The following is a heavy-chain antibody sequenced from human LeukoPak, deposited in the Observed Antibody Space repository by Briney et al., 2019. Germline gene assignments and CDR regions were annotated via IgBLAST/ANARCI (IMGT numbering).Heavy chain of an antibody. Sequence: PGGSLRLSCAASGFTFSSYAMTWVRQAPGKGLEWVSVISGSGGTTYYADSVKGRFTISRDNSKNSLYLQMTRLRAEDTAVYYCAKASFQDSVVVTAFDYWGQGTLVTVSS. V-gene: IGHV3-23*01. CDR2: ISGSGGTT. CDR1: GFTFSSYA. J-gene: IGHJ4*02. D-gene: IGHD2-21*02. CDR3: AKASFQDSVVVTAFDY.